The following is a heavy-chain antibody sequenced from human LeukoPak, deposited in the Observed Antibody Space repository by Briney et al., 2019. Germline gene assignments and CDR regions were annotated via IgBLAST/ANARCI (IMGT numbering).Heavy chain of an antibody. CDR1: GFTFSSYV. CDR3: ARTLSGDTAMGTGWFDP. V-gene: IGHV3-30*04. Sequence: GGSLRLSCAASGFTFSSYVMNWVRQAPGKGLEWVAVISYDGSNKYYADSVNGRFTISRDNSKNTLYLQMNSLRVEDTAVYYVARTLSGDTAMGTGWFDPWGQGTLVTVSS. D-gene: IGHD5-18*01. J-gene: IGHJ5*02. CDR2: ISYDGSNK.